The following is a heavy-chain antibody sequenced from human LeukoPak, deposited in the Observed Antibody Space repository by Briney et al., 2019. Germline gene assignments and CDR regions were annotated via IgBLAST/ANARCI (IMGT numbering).Heavy chain of an antibody. J-gene: IGHJ5*01. CDR3: ARGPYPWDIVVVPAAIDS. V-gene: IGHV1-46*01. CDR1: VYTFTSYY. CDR2: INPSGGST. Sequence: ASVKVSCKASVYTFTSYYMHWVRQAPGQGLEWMGIINPSGGSTSYAQKFQGRVTMTRDTSTSTVYMELSRLRSGDTTVYYCARGPYPWDIVVVPAAIDSWGQGTLVTVSS. D-gene: IGHD2-2*01.